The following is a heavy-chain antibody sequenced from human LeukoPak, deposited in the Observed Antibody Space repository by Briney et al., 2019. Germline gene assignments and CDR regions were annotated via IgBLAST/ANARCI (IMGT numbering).Heavy chain of an antibody. D-gene: IGHD2-8*01. V-gene: IGHV3-21*01. J-gene: IGHJ4*02. CDR2: ISSSSSYI. CDR1: GFTFSSYS. CDR3: AREGHCTNGVCPLDY. Sequence: GGSLRLSCAASGFTFSSYSMNWVRQAPGKGLEWVSSISSSSSYIYYADSVKGRFTISRDKAKNSLYPQMNSLRAEDTAVYYCAREGHCTNGVCPLDYWGQGTLVTVSS.